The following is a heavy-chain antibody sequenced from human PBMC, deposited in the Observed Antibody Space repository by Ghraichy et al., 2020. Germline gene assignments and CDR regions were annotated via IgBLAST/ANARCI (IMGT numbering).Heavy chain of an antibody. CDR3: ANHTGTSFSPRYFQP. J-gene: IGHJ1*01. CDR2: IQHTGST. V-gene: IGHV4-39*01. D-gene: IGHD2/OR15-2a*01. Sequence: SETLSLICTVSGDSIDSTNDYWGWIRQSPGMGLEWIGSIQHTGSTYYNPSLKWRATISVDTSKNQFSLSLHSVTAADTAIYYCANHTGTSFSPRYFQPWGPGPLVAVSS. CDR1: GDSIDSTNDY.